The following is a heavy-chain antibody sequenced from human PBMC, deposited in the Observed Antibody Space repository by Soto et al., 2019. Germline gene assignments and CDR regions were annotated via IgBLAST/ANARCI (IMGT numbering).Heavy chain of an antibody. J-gene: IGHJ6*02. CDR2: INHSGST. D-gene: IGHD5-18*01. CDR3: ASGYSYGFGDYYYYYGMDV. Sequence: QVQLQQWGAGLLKPSETLSLTCAVYGGSFSGYYWSWIRQPPGKGLEWIGEINHSGSTNYNPSLNSRVTISVDTSKNQFSLKLSAVTAADTAVYYCASGYSYGFGDYYYYYGMDVWVQGTTVTVSS. V-gene: IGHV4-34*01. CDR1: GGSFSGYY.